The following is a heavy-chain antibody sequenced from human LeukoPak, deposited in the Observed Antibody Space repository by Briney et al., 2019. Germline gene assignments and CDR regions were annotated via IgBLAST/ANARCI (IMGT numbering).Heavy chain of an antibody. D-gene: IGHD3-10*01. V-gene: IGHV1-46*01. CDR3: ARDTIWGRGSYLDV. CDR1: GYTFTSHS. Sequence: ASVKVSCKASGYTFTSHSIHWVRQAPGERLEWMGIINPITGSTNYAQKFQGTVTMTRDTSTSTVYMDLRSLRSEDTAVYYCARDTIWGRGSYLDVWGRGTLVTVSS. CDR2: INPITGST. J-gene: IGHJ2*01.